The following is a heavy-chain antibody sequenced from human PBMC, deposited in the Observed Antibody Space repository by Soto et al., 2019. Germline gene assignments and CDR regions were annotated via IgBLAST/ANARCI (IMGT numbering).Heavy chain of an antibody. CDR1: GGSISSSSYY. CDR2: IYYSGST. CDR3: ARLQRSQYYYYGMDV. V-gene: IGHV4-39*01. J-gene: IGHJ6*02. Sequence: SETLSLTCTVSGGSISSSSYYWCWIRHPPGKGLEWIGSIYYSGSTYYNPSLKSRVTISVDTSKNQFSLKLSSVTAADTAVYYCARLQRSQYYYYGMDVWGQGTTVTVSS.